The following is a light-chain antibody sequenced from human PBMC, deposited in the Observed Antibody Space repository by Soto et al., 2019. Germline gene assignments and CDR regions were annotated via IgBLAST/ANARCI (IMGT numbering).Light chain of an antibody. Sequence: DIQMTQSPSSLSASVGDSVTFTCRGSQSIDTCVNWYQQRPGKAPSLLIYAASSLQSGVPSRFSGSGSGTDFTLTISSLQPEDVATYYCPHCYGPPWTFGQGTKVEI. CDR2: AAS. V-gene: IGKV1-39*01. CDR3: PHCYGPPWT. CDR1: QSIDTC. J-gene: IGKJ1*01.